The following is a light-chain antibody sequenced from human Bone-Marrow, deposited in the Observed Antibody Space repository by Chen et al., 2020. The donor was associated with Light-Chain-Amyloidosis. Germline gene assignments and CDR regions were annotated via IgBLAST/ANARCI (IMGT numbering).Light chain of an antibody. V-gene: IGKV3-20*01. CDR2: GSS. CDR3: QQYGTSPLT. CDR1: QTTSSNY. J-gene: IGKJ4*01. Sequence: EIVLTQSPGTLSLSPGEGANLSCSASQTTSSNYLTWYQQKVGQAPRLLLYGSSSRATGIPDRFTGSGSGTDFTLTINRLEPEDFAMYYCQQYGTSPLTFGGGTKVEIK.